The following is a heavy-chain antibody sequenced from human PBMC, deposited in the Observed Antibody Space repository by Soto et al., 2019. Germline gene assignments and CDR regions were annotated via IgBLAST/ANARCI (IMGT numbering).Heavy chain of an antibody. CDR3: ARDGDENWFDP. CDR1: GGSISSGGYY. V-gene: IGHV4-31*03. J-gene: IGHJ5*02. D-gene: IGHD7-27*01. CDR2: IYYSGST. Sequence: QVQLQESGPGLVKPSQTLSLTCTVSGGSISSGGYYWSWIRQQPGKGLEWIGYIYYSGSTYYNPSLNSRVTLAVDTSKNQFSLKLSSVTAAATAVYYCARDGDENWFDPWGQGTLVTVSS.